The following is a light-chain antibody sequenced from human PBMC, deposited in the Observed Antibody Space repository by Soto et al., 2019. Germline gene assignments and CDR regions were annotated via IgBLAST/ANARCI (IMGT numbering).Light chain of an antibody. CDR3: QQYKSSWT. CDR2: KVS. CDR1: QIIDTW. Sequence: DIQMTQSPSTLSASAGDRVIITCRASQIIDTWLAWYQQKPGKAPKVLISKVSNLESGVPSRFSGSGYGTEFTLTISSLQPDDFATYYCQQYKSSWTFGQGRKVNNK. J-gene: IGKJ1*01. V-gene: IGKV1-5*03.